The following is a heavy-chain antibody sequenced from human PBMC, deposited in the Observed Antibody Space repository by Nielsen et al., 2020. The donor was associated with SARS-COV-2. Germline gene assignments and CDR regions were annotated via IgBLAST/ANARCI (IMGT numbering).Heavy chain of an antibody. Sequence: GESLKISCAASGFTFSSYSMNWVRQAPGKGLEWVSYISSSSSTIYYADSVKGRFTISRDNAKNSLYLQMNSLRAEDTAVYYCARDFSRDIVVVPAATGYYYGMDVWGQGTTVTVSS. J-gene: IGHJ6*02. D-gene: IGHD2-2*01. V-gene: IGHV3-48*01. CDR2: ISSSSSTI. CDR3: ARDFSRDIVVVPAATGYYYGMDV. CDR1: GFTFSSYS.